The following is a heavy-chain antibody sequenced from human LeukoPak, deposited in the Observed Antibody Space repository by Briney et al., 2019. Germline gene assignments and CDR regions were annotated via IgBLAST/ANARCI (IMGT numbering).Heavy chain of an antibody. Sequence: GGSLRLSCAASGFTFSTYGMNWVRQAPGKGLEWVSYISSSGSTIYYADSVKGRFTISRDNAKNSLYLQMSSLRAEDTAVYYCAREDGYNPYFDYWGQGTLVTVSS. CDR2: ISSSGSTI. D-gene: IGHD5-24*01. J-gene: IGHJ4*02. V-gene: IGHV3-48*04. CDR3: AREDGYNPYFDY. CDR1: GFTFSTYG.